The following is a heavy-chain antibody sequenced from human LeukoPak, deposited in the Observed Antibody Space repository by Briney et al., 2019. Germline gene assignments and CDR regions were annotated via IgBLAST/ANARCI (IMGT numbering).Heavy chain of an antibody. J-gene: IGHJ4*02. CDR1: GYSISCGFY. D-gene: IGHD4-17*01. V-gene: IGHV4-38-2*01. Sequence: SDPLSLTCAVCGYSISCGFYWGWIPPPPGKGLEWFGIICHSESTYSNHSLKRRVTISIDRSKNHFSLNLSSVTAADTAVYYCARGRYGDYAVNDFDYWGRGILATVSS. CDR2: ICHSEST. CDR3: ARGRYGDYAVNDFDY.